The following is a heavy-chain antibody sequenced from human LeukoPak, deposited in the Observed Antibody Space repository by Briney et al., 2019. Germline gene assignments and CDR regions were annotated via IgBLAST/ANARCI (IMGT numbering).Heavy chain of an antibody. V-gene: IGHV4-4*02. CDR1: GGSISTTNW. Sequence: SETLSLTCGVSGGSISTTNWWTWVRQPPGEGLEWIGEVHLSGRTHYNPSLESRVTMSVDMSENHISLRLTSVTAADTAVYYCARASPVLTGYPFDYWGQGTLVTVSS. J-gene: IGHJ4*02. D-gene: IGHD3-9*01. CDR2: VHLSGRT. CDR3: ARASPVLTGYPFDY.